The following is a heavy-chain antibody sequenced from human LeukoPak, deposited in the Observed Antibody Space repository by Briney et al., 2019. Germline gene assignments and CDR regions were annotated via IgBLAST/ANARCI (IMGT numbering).Heavy chain of an antibody. V-gene: IGHV3-21*01. J-gene: IGHJ6*02. CDR2: ITSSRTYI. CDR1: GFAFSSYS. Sequence: GGSLRLSCAASGFAFSSYSMNWVRQAPGKGLEWVSSITSSRTYISYATSVKGRFTISRDNAKNSLYLQMNSLRAEDTAVYYCARVQLWVGELYPYSYYYGMDVWGQGTTVTVSS. CDR3: ARVQLWVGELYPYSYYYGMDV. D-gene: IGHD3-10*01.